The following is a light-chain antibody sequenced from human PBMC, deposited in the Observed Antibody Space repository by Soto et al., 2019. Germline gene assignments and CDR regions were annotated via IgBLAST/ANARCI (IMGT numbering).Light chain of an antibody. CDR1: SSDVGTYNR. CDR3: SSFTTHSTLV. V-gene: IGLV2-18*02. J-gene: IGLJ2*01. CDR2: EVT. Sequence: QSALTQPPSVSGSPGQSVTISCTGTSSDVGTYNRVSWFQQPPGTAPKLMIYEVTNRPSGVPDRFSGSKSGNTASLTISGLKAEDEADYYCSSFTTHSTLVFGGGTKLTVL.